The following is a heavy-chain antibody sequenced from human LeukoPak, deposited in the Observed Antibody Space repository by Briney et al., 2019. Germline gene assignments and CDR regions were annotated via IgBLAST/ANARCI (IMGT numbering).Heavy chain of an antibody. V-gene: IGHV5-10-1*01. Sequence: GESLKISFKGSGYSFPSYWISWVRQMPGKGLEWIVKINPHDSYPNYSPSFQGHVTISADKSISTAYLHWSSLKASDTAMYFCARRGYSGYDYFDYWGEGTLVSVSS. D-gene: IGHD5-12*01. CDR2: INPHDSYP. CDR3: ARRGYSGYDYFDY. J-gene: IGHJ4*02. CDR1: GYSFPSYW.